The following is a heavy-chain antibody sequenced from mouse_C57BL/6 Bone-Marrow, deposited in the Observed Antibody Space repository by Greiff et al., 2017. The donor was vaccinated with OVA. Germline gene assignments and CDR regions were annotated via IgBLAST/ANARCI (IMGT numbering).Heavy chain of an antibody. Sequence: EVNLVESGGDLVKPGGSLKLSCAASGFTFSSYGMSWVRQTPDKRLEWVATISSGGSYTYYPDSVKGRFTISRDNAKNTLYLQMSSLKSEDTAMYYCARQRAAYWGQGTLVTVSA. V-gene: IGHV5-6*01. D-gene: IGHD3-3*01. CDR2: ISSGGSYT. CDR3: ARQRAAY. J-gene: IGHJ3*01. CDR1: GFTFSSYG.